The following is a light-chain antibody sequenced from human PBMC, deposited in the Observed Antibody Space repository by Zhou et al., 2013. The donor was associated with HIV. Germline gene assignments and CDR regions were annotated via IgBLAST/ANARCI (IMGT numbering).Light chain of an antibody. Sequence: QSVLTQPPSAAGTPGQRVTISCSGSSSNIGSNTVNWYKEFPGTAPKLLIFRNNQRPSGVPDRFSGSKTGTSASLAISGLQSEDEADYYCAAWDDSLIGPVFGGGTKLTVL. CDR2: RNN. J-gene: IGLJ2*01. CDR1: SSNIGSNT. V-gene: IGLV1-44*01. CDR3: AAWDDSLIGPV.